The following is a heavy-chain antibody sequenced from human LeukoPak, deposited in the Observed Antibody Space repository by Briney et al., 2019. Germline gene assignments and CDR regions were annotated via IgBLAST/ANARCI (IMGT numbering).Heavy chain of an antibody. J-gene: IGHJ3*02. D-gene: IGHD2-2*01. CDR3: ARAPRYCSSTSCPPGAFDI. CDR2: IKQDGSEK. Sequence: GGSLRLSCAASGFTFSSYWMSWVRQAPGKGLEWVANIKQDGSEKYYVDSVKGRFTISRDNAKNSLYLQMNSLRAEDTAVYYCARAPRYCSSTSCPPGAFDIWGQGTMVTVSS. CDR1: GFTFSSYW. V-gene: IGHV3-7*01.